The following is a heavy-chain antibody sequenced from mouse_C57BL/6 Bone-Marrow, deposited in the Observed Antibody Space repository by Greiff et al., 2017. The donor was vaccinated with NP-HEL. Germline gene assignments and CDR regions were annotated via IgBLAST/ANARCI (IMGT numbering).Heavy chain of an antibody. CDR2: IHPNSGST. CDR1: GYTFTSYW. Sequence: QVQLQQPGAELVKPGASVKLSCKASGYTFTSYWMHWVKQRPGQGLEWIGMIHPNSGSTNYNEKFKSKATLTVDKSSSTAYMQLSSLTSEDAAVYYCARSGWDGGNYWGQGTTLTVSS. D-gene: IGHD4-1*01. J-gene: IGHJ2*01. CDR3: ARSGWDGGNY. V-gene: IGHV1-64*01.